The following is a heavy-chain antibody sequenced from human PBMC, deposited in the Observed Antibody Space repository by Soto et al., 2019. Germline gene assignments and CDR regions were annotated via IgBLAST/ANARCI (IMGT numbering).Heavy chain of an antibody. V-gene: IGHV2-70*01. CDR3: ARSASFYYDSSGYYQYYFDS. CDR2: IDWDDDK. D-gene: IGHD3-22*01. Sequence: SGPTLVNPTQTLTLTCTFSGFSLSTSGMCVSWIRQPPGKALEWLALIDWDDDKYYSTSLKTRLTISKDTSKNQVVLTMTNMDPVDTATYYCARSASFYYDSSGYYQYYFDSWGQGTLVTVSS. CDR1: GFSLSTSGMC. J-gene: IGHJ4*02.